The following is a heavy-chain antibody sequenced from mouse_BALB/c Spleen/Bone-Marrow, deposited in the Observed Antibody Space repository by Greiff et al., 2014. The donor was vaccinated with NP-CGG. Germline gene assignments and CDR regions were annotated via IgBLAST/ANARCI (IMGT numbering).Heavy chain of an antibody. D-gene: IGHD1-1*01. CDR1: GYTFTRYT. V-gene: IGHV1-4*01. CDR2: INPSSAYT. J-gene: IGHJ4*01. Sequence: LQESGAELARPGASVKMSCQASGYTFTRYTMHWEKQRPGQGLEWIGYINPSSAYTNYNQKFKDKATLTADKSSSTAYMQLSSLTSEDSAVYYCTIRYYAMDYWGQGTPVTVSS. CDR3: TIRYYAMDY.